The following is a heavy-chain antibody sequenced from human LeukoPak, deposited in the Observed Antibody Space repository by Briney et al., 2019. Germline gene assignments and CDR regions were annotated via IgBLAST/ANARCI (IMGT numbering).Heavy chain of an antibody. V-gene: IGHV4-39*07. Sequence: SETLSLTCTVSGGSISSSSYYWGWIRQPPGKGLEWIGSIYYSGSTYYNPSLKSRVTISVDTSKNQFSLKLSSVTAADTAVYYCAREFSTSNIFGVVKKFDYWGQGTLVTVSS. J-gene: IGHJ4*02. CDR2: IYYSGST. CDR1: GGSISSSSYY. CDR3: AREFSTSNIFGVVKKFDY. D-gene: IGHD3-3*02.